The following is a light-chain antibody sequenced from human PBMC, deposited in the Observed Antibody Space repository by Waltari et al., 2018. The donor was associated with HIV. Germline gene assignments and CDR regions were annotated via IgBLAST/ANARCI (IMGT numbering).Light chain of an antibody. J-gene: IGLJ3*02. CDR2: DNN. V-gene: IGLV1-51*01. Sequence: QSVLTQPPSVSAAPGQKVTISCSGSSPNIGNNYVSWYQQFPGTAPKLLIYDNNKRPSGIPDRFSGSKSGTSATLGITGLQTGDGADYYCGTWDSSLSAGVFGGGTKLTVL. CDR1: SPNIGNNY. CDR3: GTWDSSLSAGV.